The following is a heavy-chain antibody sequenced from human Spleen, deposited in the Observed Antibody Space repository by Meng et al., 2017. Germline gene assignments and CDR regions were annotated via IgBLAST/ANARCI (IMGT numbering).Heavy chain of an antibody. Sequence: QVQLQESGPGLVKPSQTLSLTCTVSGDSISSGGYYWSWIRQHSGKGLEWIGYIYYSGSTYYNPSLKSLVTMSVDTSKNQFSLNLSSVTAADTAVYYCARGIAVAGTNPPFDYWGQGTLVTVSS. V-gene: IGHV4-31*01. CDR1: GDSISSGGYY. D-gene: IGHD6-19*01. J-gene: IGHJ4*02. CDR2: IYYSGST. CDR3: ARGIAVAGTNPPFDY.